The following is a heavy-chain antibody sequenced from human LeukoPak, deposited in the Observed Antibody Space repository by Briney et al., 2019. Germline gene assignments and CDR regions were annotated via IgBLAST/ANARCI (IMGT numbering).Heavy chain of an antibody. D-gene: IGHD2-2*02. J-gene: IGHJ4*02. CDR3: ARLNSGYCSRTSCYRKGYFDY. Sequence: SSETLSLTCAVSGYSISSGYYWGWIRQLPGKGLEWIGSIYHSGSTYYNPSLKSRVTISVDTSKNQFSLKLSSVTAADTAVYYCARLNSGYCSRTSCYRKGYFDYWGQGTLVTVSS. CDR2: IYHSGST. V-gene: IGHV4-38-2*01. CDR1: GYSISSGYY.